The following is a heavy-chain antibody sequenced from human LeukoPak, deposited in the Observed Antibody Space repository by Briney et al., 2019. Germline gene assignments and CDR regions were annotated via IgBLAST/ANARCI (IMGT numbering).Heavy chain of an antibody. J-gene: IGHJ4*02. CDR2: ISGSGGST. CDR1: GFTFSSYA. D-gene: IGHD3-10*01. Sequence: GGSLRLSCAASGFTFSSYAMSWVRQAPGKGLEWVSAISGSGGSTYYADSVKGRFTISRDNSKNTLYPQMNSLRAEDTAVYYCAKGLSYGSGSRVEYWGQGTLVTVSS. CDR3: AKGLSYGSGSRVEY. V-gene: IGHV3-23*01.